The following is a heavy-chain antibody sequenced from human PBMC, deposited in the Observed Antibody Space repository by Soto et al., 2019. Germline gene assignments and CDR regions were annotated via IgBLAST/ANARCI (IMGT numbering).Heavy chain of an antibody. Sequence: PSETLSLTCTVSCGSISSGGYYWGWIRQPPGKGLEWIGSIYYSGSTYYNPSLKSRVTISVDTSKNQFSLKLSSVTAADTAVYYCARHRKGPGYSGYDLGSRDYYYGMDVWGQGTTVTVSS. V-gene: IGHV4-39*01. CDR2: IYYSGST. CDR3: ARHRKGPGYSGYDLGSRDYYYGMDV. J-gene: IGHJ6*02. CDR1: CGSISSGGYY. D-gene: IGHD5-12*01.